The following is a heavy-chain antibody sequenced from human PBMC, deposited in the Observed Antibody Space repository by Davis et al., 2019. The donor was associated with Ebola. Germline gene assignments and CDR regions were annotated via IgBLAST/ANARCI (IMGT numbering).Heavy chain of an antibody. V-gene: IGHV3-74*01. CDR1: GFTFSSYS. J-gene: IGHJ4*02. D-gene: IGHD5-18*01. CDR2: INSDGSST. Sequence: HTGGSLRLSCAISGFTFSSYSMNWVRQAPGKGLVWVSRINSDGSSTSYADSVKGRFTISRDNAKNTLYLQMNSLRAEDTAVYYCARGTLGTAMVISPGKIDYWGQGTLVTVSS. CDR3: ARGTLGTAMVISPGKIDY.